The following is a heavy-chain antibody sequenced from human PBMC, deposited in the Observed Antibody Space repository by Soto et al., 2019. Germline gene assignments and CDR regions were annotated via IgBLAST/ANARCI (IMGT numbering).Heavy chain of an antibody. CDR1: GDAISSGARS. J-gene: IGHJ4*02. D-gene: IGHD4-17*01. CDR3: AGAPNRYYCDF. V-gene: IGHV4-31*03. Sequence: QVQLQESGPGLVKPSETLSLTCTVSGDAISSGARSWSWIRQHPGRGLEWIGSIHYSGTTYYNPSLISRISIALATSQNQFSLTLSSVTAADTAVYWCAGAPNRYYCDFWGQGPLVTVSS. CDR2: IHYSGTT.